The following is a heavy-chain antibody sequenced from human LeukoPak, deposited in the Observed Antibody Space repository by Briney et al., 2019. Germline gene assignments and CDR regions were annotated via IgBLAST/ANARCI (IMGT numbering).Heavy chain of an antibody. CDR3: TADNCGSTSCYAHY. CDR2: CKSKTDGGAT. D-gene: IGHD2-2*01. V-gene: IGHV3-15*01. J-gene: IGHJ4*02. CDR1: GFTFSEFTFSNAW. Sequence: GGSLRLSCVASGFTFSEFTFSNAWMSWVRQAPGKGLVWVGRCKSKTDGGATDYAAPVKGRFTISRDVSKTTLFLQMNSLKTEDTAVYYCTADNCGSTSCYAHYWGQGTLVTVSS.